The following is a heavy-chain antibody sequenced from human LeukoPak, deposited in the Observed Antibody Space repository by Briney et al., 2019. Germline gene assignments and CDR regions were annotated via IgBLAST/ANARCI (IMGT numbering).Heavy chain of an antibody. Sequence: GGSLRLSCAASGFTFSSYWMSWVRQAPGKGLEWVANIKQDGSEKYYVDYVKGRFTISRDNAKNSLYLQMNSLRAEDTAVYYCARYYYDSSGPNHNDAFDIWGQGTMVTVSS. CDR2: IKQDGSEK. CDR3: ARYYYDSSGPNHNDAFDI. J-gene: IGHJ3*02. CDR1: GFTFSSYW. V-gene: IGHV3-7*01. D-gene: IGHD3-22*01.